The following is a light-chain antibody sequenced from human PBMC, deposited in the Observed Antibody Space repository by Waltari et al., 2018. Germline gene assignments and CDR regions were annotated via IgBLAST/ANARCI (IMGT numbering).Light chain of an antibody. CDR1: NIETKS. V-gene: IGLV3-21*04. CDR2: YDS. Sequence: SYVLTQPPSVSVAPGETARLTGGGNNIETKSVHWYQQKPGQAPVMVISYDSDRPSGIPERFSGSNSGNTATLTISRVEAGDEADYYCQVWDANNEPGVFGTGTEVTVL. CDR3: QVWDANNEPGV. J-gene: IGLJ1*01.